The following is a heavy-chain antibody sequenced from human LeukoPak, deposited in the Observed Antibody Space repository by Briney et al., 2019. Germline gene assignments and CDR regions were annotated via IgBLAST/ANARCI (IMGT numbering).Heavy chain of an antibody. CDR1: GFTFDDYG. Sequence: GGSLRLSCAASGFTFDDYGMSWVRQAPGKGLEWVSGINWNGGSTGYADSVKGRFTISRDGAKNLLYLDMNSLRAEDTAVYYCARGHTAVTRHFDFWGQGTLVTVSS. D-gene: IGHD4-17*01. V-gene: IGHV3-20*04. CDR3: ARGHTAVTRHFDF. J-gene: IGHJ4*02. CDR2: INWNGGST.